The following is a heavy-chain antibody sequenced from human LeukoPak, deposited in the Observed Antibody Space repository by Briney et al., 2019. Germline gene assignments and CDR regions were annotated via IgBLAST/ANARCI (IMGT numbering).Heavy chain of an antibody. V-gene: IGHV1-18*01. J-gene: IGHJ6*04. Sequence: ASVKVSCKASGYTFTSYGISWVRQAPGQGLEWMGWISAYNGNTNYAQKLQGRVTMTTDTSTSTAYMELRSLRSDDTAVYYCARGKFSPMTTNPPYPLLSPFDLWGKGTPVPLPS. CDR1: GYTFTSYG. CDR3: ARGKFSPMTTNPPYPLLSPFDL. D-gene: IGHD1-1*01. CDR2: ISAYNGNT.